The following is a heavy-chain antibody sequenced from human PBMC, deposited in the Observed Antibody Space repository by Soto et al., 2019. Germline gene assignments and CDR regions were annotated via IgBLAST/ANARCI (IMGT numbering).Heavy chain of an antibody. V-gene: IGHV3-23*01. CDR1: GFTFHSYA. CDR3: AKGLQGGYNYFAS. D-gene: IGHD1-26*01. Sequence: EGQMLESGGGLVQPGGSLRLSCATSGFTFHSYAMSWVRQAPGKGLEWVSGISATGGSAWVSVISGTGGSTFYADTVRSRFTISRDDSKSTLSLQMNTVSAEDTAVYYCAKGLQGGYNYFASWGQGTLVTVSS. CDR2: ISATGGSAWVSVISGTGGST. J-gene: IGHJ4*02.